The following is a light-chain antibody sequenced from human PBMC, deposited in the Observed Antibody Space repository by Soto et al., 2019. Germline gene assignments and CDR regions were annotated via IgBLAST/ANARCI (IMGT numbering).Light chain of an antibody. CDR3: QQRINWPPMFT. V-gene: IGKV3-11*01. CDR2: DAS. CDR1: QSVSSY. J-gene: IGKJ2*01. Sequence: EIVLTQSPPTLSLSPGEIATLSCRASQSVSSYFSWYQQKPGQAPRLVIYDASNRATGIPPRFSGSGSGTDFTLTISNLEPEDFAVYYCQQRINWPPMFTFGQGTKLEIK.